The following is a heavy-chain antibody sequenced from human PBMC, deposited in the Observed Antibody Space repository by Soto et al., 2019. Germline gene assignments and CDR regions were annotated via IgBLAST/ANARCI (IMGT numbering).Heavy chain of an antibody. CDR3: ARGGWSLDY. CDR2: IHYTGST. D-gene: IGHD2-15*01. CDR1: GGSISRYY. J-gene: IGHJ4*02. V-gene: IGHV4-59*01. Sequence: PSETLSLTCTVSGGSISRYYWSWIRQPPGKGLEWIGYIHYTGSTDYNPSLKSRLTISVDTSKNQFSLKLTSVAAADTAVYYCARGGWSLDYWGQGTLVTVSS.